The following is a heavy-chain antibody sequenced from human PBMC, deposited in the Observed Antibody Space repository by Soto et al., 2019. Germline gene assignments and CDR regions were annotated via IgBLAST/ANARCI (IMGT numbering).Heavy chain of an antibody. CDR2: INPNSGGT. J-gene: IGHJ6*02. V-gene: IGHV1-2*04. Sequence: ASVKVSCKASGYTFTGYYMHWVRQAPGQGLEWMGWINPNSGGTNYAQKFQGWVTMTRDTSISTAYMELSRLRSDDTAVYYCARGITFGGVIVIRGGYYGMDVRGQGTTVTVSS. D-gene: IGHD3-16*02. CDR3: ARGITFGGVIVIRGGYYGMDV. CDR1: GYTFTGYY.